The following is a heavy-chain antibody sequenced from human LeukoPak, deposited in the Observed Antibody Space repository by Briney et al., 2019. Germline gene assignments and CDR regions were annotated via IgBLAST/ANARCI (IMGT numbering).Heavy chain of an antibody. CDR3: AGGWLQSYPTYYFDY. V-gene: IGHV4-34*08. J-gene: IGHJ4*02. D-gene: IGHD5-24*01. Sequence: PGGSLRLSCAASGFTFSSYWMNWIRQPPGKGLEWIGEINHSGSTNYNPSLKSRVTISVDTSKNQFSLKLSSVTAADTAVYYCAGGWLQSYPTYYFDYWGQETLVTVSS. CDR1: GFTFSSYW. CDR2: INHSGST.